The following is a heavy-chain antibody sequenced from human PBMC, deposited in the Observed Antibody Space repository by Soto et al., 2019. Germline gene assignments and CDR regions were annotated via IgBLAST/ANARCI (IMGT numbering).Heavy chain of an antibody. CDR3: ARDLTMIVVVPYALDHYGMDV. Sequence: GGSLRLSCAASGFTFSSYGMHWVRQAPGKGLEWVAVIWYDGSNKYYADSVKGRFTISRDNSKNTLYLQMNSLRAEDTAVYYCARDLTMIVVVPYALDHYGMDVWGQGTTVTVSS. V-gene: IGHV3-33*01. CDR1: GFTFSSYG. J-gene: IGHJ6*02. CDR2: IWYDGSNK. D-gene: IGHD3-22*01.